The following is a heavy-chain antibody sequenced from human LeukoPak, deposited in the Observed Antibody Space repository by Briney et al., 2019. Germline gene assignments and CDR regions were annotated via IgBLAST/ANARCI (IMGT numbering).Heavy chain of an antibody. CDR1: GFTFSRHS. D-gene: IGHD3-10*01. J-gene: IGHJ4*02. CDR2: ISSSSSTI. CDR3: ASMAIEDY. Sequence: GGSLRLSCAASGFTFSRHSMNWVRQAPGEGLEWVSYISSSSSTIKYADSVKGRFTISRDNAKNSLYLQMNSLRAEDTAVYYCASMAIEDYWGQGTLVTVSS. V-gene: IGHV3-48*01.